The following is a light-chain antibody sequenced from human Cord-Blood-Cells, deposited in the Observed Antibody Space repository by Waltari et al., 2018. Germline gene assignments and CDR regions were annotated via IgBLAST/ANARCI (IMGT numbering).Light chain of an antibody. V-gene: IGKV1-5*01. J-gene: IGKJ1*01. Sequence: DIQMTQSPSTLSASVGDRVTITCRASQSISSWLAWYQQKPGKAPKLLIYDASSLESGVPSRLSGSGSGTEFTLTISRLQPDDFATYYCQQYNSYSQTLGQGTKVEIK. CDR2: DAS. CDR3: QQYNSYSQT. CDR1: QSISSW.